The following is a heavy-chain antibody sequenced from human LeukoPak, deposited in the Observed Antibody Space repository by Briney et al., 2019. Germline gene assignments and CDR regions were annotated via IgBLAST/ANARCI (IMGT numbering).Heavy chain of an antibody. CDR1: GFTFSSYS. CDR3: AREFGVRGEPDYGDRHYCYCYYMDV. D-gene: IGHD4-17*01. Sequence: GGSLRLSCAASGFTFSSYSMNWVRQAPGKRLEWVSSISSSSTCIYYSDSVKGRFTISRDNAKNSLYLQMNSLRAEDTAVYDWAREFGVRGEPDYGDRHYCYCYYMDVWGKGTTVTVSS. J-gene: IGHJ6*03. V-gene: IGHV3-21*01. CDR2: ISSSSTCI.